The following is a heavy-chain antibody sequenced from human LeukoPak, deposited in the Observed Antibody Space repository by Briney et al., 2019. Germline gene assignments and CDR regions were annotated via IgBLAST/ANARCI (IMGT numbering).Heavy chain of an antibody. D-gene: IGHD3-22*01. V-gene: IGHV3-30*01. J-gene: IGHJ4*02. CDR2: ISYDGSNK. CDR1: GFTFSSYA. CDR3: ARDKYYDSSGPFDY. Sequence: GRSLRLSCAASGFTFSSYAMHWVRQAPGKGLESVAVISYDGSNKYYADSVKGRFTISRDNSKNTLYLQMNSLRAEDTAVYYCARDKYYDSSGPFDYWGRGTLVTVSS.